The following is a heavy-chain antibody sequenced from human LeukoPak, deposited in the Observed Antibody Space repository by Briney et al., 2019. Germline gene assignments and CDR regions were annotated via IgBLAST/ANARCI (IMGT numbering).Heavy chain of an antibody. CDR2: INPNSGGT. J-gene: IGHJ3*02. CDR3: ARGDYYGSGADAFDI. Sequence: ASVTVSCKASGYTFTGYYMHWVRQAPGQGLEWMGWINPNSGGTNYAQKFQGRVTMTRDTSISTAYMELSRLRSDDTAVYYCARGDYYGSGADAFDIWGQGTMVTVSS. V-gene: IGHV1-2*02. D-gene: IGHD3-10*01. CDR1: GYTFTGYY.